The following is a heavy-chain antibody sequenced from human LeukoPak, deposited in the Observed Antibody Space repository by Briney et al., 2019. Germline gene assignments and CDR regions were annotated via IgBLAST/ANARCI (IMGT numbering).Heavy chain of an antibody. D-gene: IGHD3-9*01. CDR2: IIPILGIA. CDR3: ASPRGADDILTDYFDY. Sequence: SVKVSCKASGGTFSSYAISWVRQAPGQGLEWMGRIIPILGIANYAQKFQGRVTITADKSTSTAYMELSSLRSEDTAVYYCASPRGADDILTDYFDYWGQGTLVTVSS. V-gene: IGHV1-69*04. CDR1: GGTFSSYA. J-gene: IGHJ4*02.